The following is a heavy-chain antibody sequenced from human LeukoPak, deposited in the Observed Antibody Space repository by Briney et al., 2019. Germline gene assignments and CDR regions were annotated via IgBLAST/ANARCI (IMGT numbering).Heavy chain of an antibody. V-gene: IGHV1-2*02. D-gene: IGHD3-22*01. Sequence: GASVKVSCKTSGYSFIGYYLHWVRQAPGQGPEWMGWINPKSGVTEYTPKLQGRVTMTRDTSISTAYMELSRLRSDDTAVYYCARNKMIGVADYWGQGTLVTVSS. J-gene: IGHJ4*02. CDR2: INPKSGVT. CDR3: ARNKMIGVADY. CDR1: GYSFIGYY.